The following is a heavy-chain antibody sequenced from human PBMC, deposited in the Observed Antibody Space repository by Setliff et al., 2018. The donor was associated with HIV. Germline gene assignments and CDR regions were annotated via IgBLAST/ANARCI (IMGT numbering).Heavy chain of an antibody. V-gene: IGHV3-48*03. CDR1: GFTFSSYE. CDR2: ISSSGSTI. CDR3: ARVDWFTGLDV. D-gene: IGHD3-10*01. Sequence: GGSLSLSCAASGFTFSSYEMHWVRQAPGKGLEWVSYISSSGSTINYADSVKGRFTISRDNAKNSLYLQMNSLRAEDTAVYYCARVDWFTGLDVWGKGTTVTVSS. J-gene: IGHJ6*04.